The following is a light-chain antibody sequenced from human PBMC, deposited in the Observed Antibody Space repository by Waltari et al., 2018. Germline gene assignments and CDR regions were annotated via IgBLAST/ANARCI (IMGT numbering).Light chain of an antibody. CDR3: QSWGTGIPWV. J-gene: IGLJ3*02. V-gene: IGLV4-69*01. CDR2: LNSDGSH. CDR1: SGHSSYA. Sequence: QLVLTQSPSASASLGASVKLTCPLSSGHSSYAIAWHQQQPEKGPRYLMRLNSDGSHSKGDGIPDRFSGCSSGAERSLTSANLQSEDEADYYCQSWGTGIPWVFGGGTKLTVL.